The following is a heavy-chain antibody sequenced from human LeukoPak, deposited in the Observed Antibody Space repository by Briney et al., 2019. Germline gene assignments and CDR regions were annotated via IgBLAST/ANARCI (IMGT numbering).Heavy chain of an antibody. D-gene: IGHD5-18*01. J-gene: IGHJ4*02. CDR3: AKGRGYNYGYIFGYFDY. CDR1: GFTFSSYA. CDR2: ISYDGSNK. Sequence: GRSLRLSCAASGFTFSSYAMHWVRQAPGKGLEWVAVISYDGSNKYYADSVKGRFTISRDNSKNTLYLQMNSLRAEDTAMYYCAKGRGYNYGYIFGYFDYWGQGTLVTVSS. V-gene: IGHV3-30*04.